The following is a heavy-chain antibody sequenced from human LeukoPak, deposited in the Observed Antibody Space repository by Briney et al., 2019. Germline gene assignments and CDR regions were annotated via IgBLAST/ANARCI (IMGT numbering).Heavy chain of an antibody. CDR1: GGSISSSSSYY. J-gene: IGHJ4*02. CDR3: ARLYYYDSSGPPL. CDR2: IYYSGRT. Sequence: SETLSLTCTISGGSISSSSSYYWGWIRQPPGKGLEWIGNIYYSGRTYYNPSLKSRVTISVDTSKNDFSLKLSSVTAADTAVYYCARLYYYDSSGPPLWGQGTMVAVSS. V-gene: IGHV4-39*02. D-gene: IGHD3-22*01.